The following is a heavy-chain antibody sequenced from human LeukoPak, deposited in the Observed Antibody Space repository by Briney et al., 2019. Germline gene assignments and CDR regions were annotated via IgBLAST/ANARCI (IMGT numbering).Heavy chain of an antibody. Sequence: GGSLRLSCAASGFTFSSYAMSWVRQAPGEGLEWVSAISGSGGSTYYADSVKGRFTISRGNSKNTLYLQMNSLRAEDTAVYYCARDLRGYYGSPLWGQGTLVTVSS. V-gene: IGHV3-23*01. D-gene: IGHD3-10*01. J-gene: IGHJ4*02. CDR1: GFTFSSYA. CDR3: ARDLRGYYGSPL. CDR2: ISGSGGST.